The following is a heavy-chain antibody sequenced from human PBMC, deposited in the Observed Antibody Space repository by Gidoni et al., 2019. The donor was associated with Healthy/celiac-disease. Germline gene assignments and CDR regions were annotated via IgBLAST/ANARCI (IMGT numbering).Heavy chain of an antibody. CDR1: GGSFSGYY. CDR2: INHSGST. Sequence: QVQLQQWRAGPLKPSETLSLTCAVSGGSFSGYYWSWIRQPPGKGLEWIGEINHSGSTNYNPSFKSRVTISVDTSKNQFSLKLSSVTAADTAVYYCARGSPTRYFDLWGRGTLVTVSS. D-gene: IGHD4-17*01. V-gene: IGHV4-34*01. J-gene: IGHJ2*01. CDR3: ARGSPTRYFDL.